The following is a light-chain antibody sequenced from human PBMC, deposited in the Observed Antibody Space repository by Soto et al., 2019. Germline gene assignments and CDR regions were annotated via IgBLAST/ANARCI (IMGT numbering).Light chain of an antibody. J-gene: IGKJ4*01. Sequence: EIVLTQSPGTLSLSPGERATLSCRASQSVSSSYLAWYQQKPGQAPRLLIYGASSRATGIPDRFSGSGSGTDFTRTISRLEPEECAVYYCQQYGSSPRTFGGGTKVEIK. CDR3: QQYGSSPRT. CDR2: GAS. V-gene: IGKV3-20*01. CDR1: QSVSSSY.